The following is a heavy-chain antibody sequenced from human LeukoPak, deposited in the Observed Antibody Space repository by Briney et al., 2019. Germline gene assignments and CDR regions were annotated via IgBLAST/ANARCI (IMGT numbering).Heavy chain of an antibody. CDR1: GFSVSSYF. Sequence: GGSLRLSCAASGFSVSSYFMSWVRQDPGKGLECVPIVYYGGKTYHAESVKGRFTISRDTSKNTLDLQMDRLRVEDTAVYYCARHISGYDLGLDVWGQGTTVTVSS. J-gene: IGHJ6*02. D-gene: IGHD5-12*01. CDR3: ARHISGYDLGLDV. V-gene: IGHV3-53*01. CDR2: VYYGGKT.